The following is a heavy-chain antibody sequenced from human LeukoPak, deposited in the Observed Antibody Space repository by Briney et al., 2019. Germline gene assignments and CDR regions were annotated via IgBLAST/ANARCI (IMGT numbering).Heavy chain of an antibody. V-gene: IGHV4-39*01. J-gene: IGHJ4*02. CDR2: FYYSGST. Sequence: PSETLSLTCTVSGGSISSSSYYWGWIRQPPGKGLEWIGSFYYSGSTYYNPSLKSRVTISVDTSQNQFSLKLSSVTAVDTAVYYCARHPLYGDYVAGNYWGQGTLVTVSS. D-gene: IGHD4-17*01. CDR3: ARHPLYGDYVAGNY. CDR1: GGSISSSSYY.